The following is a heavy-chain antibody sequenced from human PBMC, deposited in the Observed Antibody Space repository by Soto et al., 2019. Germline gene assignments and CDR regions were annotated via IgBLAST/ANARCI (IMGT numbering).Heavy chain of an antibody. J-gene: IGHJ6*02. CDR1: GGSISSINNHFSNHY. CDR2: ISNIGFS. Sequence: QVQLQESGPGLMKPSETLSLTCTVSGGSISSINNHFSNHYCSWIRLSPGKGLEWIGYISNIGFSRYNPSLKSRVSFSVATSKNQFSLRLTSVPAADPAVYYCTTQGFGGLHGLVDAWGQGTTVTVSS. D-gene: IGHD3-10*01. CDR3: TTQGFGGLHGLVDA. V-gene: IGHV4-61*01.